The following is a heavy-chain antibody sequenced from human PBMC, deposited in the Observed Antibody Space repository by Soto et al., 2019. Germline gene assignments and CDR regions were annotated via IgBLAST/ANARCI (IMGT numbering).Heavy chain of an antibody. Sequence: PGGSLRLSCAASGFTFSSYGMHWVRQAPGKGLEWVAVISYDGSNKYYADSVKGRFTISRDNSKNTLYLQMNSLRAEDTAVYYCAKDLGTIWFGELLGMDVWGQGTTVTVSS. CDR3: AKDLGTIWFGELLGMDV. D-gene: IGHD3-10*01. V-gene: IGHV3-30*18. J-gene: IGHJ6*02. CDR1: GFTFSSYG. CDR2: ISYDGSNK.